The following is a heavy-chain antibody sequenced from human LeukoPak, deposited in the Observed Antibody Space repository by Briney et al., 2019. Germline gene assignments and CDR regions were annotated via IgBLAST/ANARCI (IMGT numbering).Heavy chain of an antibody. V-gene: IGHV3-23*01. CDR3: AEGGGVNHHIDY. J-gene: IGHJ4*02. CDR1: GFTFSSYA. CDR2: ISGSGGST. Sequence: PGGSLRLSCAASGFTFSSYAMSWVRQAPGKGLEWVSAISGSGGSTYYADPVKGRFTISRDNSKNTLYLQMNSLSAEDTAVYYCAEGGGVNHHIDYWGQGTLVTVSS. D-gene: IGHD3-16*01.